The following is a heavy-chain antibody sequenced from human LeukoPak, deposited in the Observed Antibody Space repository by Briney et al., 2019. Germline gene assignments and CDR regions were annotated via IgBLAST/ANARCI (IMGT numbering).Heavy chain of an antibody. V-gene: IGHV2-70*04. CDR1: GFSLSTSGMR. CDR2: IDWDDDK. Sequence: ESGPALVKPTQTLTLTCTFSGFSLSTSGMRVSWIRQPPGKALEWPARIDWDDDKFYSTSLKTRLTISKDTSKNQVVLTMTNMDPVDTATYYCARSHGPIRGYFDLWGRGTLVTVSS. J-gene: IGHJ2*01. CDR3: ARSHGPIRGYFDL.